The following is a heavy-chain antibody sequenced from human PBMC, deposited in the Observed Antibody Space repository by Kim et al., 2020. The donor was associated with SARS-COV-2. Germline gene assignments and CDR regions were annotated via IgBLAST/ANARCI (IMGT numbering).Heavy chain of an antibody. CDR1: GYTFTSYG. CDR3: ARESGDIVVVPAAMGAFDI. J-gene: IGHJ3*02. Sequence: ASVKVSCKASGYTFTSYGISWVRQAPGQGLEWMGWISAYNGNTNYAQKLQGRVTMTTDTSTSTAYMELRSLRSDDTAVYYCARESGDIVVVPAAMGAFDIWGQGTMVTVSS. CDR2: ISAYNGNT. D-gene: IGHD2-2*01. V-gene: IGHV1-18*01.